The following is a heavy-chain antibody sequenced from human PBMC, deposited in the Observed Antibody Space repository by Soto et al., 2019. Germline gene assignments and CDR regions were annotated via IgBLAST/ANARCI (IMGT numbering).Heavy chain of an antibody. D-gene: IGHD2-15*01. J-gene: IGHJ6*02. CDR2: ISGYNDNT. CDR1: GYIFSNFG. CDR3: AKDARSWFYYFYGMDV. V-gene: IGHV1-18*01. Sequence: QIQLEQSRPELRKPGASVKVSCKASGYIFSNFGISWVRQAPGQGLEWMGWISGYNDNTNYAQKFQDRLRMTTHISTGTAYMELTTLRSEDTAVYSCAKDARSWFYYFYGMDVWGQGTTVTVSS.